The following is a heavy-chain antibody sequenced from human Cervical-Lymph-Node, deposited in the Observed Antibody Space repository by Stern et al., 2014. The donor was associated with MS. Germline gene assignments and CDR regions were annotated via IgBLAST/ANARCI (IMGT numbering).Heavy chain of an antibody. CDR1: GYIFSSDD. V-gene: IGHV1-8*01. Sequence: VQLEESGAEVKKPGASVKVSCKASGYIFSSDDINSVRQASGQGLEWMAWINPDSGDTGYAQKFQGRVTLTRDTSINTAYMEMTSLTSDDTAIYYCTKAWESWGQGTLITVSS. CDR3: TKAWES. D-gene: IGHD1-26*01. J-gene: IGHJ5*02. CDR2: INPDSGDT.